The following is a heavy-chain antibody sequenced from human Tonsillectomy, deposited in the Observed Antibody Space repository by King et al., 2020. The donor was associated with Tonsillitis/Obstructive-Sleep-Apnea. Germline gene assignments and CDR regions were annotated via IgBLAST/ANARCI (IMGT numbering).Heavy chain of an antibody. Sequence: QLVQSGAEVKKPGASVKVSCKASGYTFTSYGISWVRQAPGQGLEWRGWISAYNGNTNYAQKLQGRVTITTDTSTNAAYMELRSLGSDDTAVYYCAREGLGDYSWSGWGQGTLVTVSS. CDR1: GYTFTSYG. D-gene: IGHD4-17*01. J-gene: IGHJ4*02. V-gene: IGHV1-18*01. CDR2: ISAYNGNT. CDR3: AREGLGDYSWSG.